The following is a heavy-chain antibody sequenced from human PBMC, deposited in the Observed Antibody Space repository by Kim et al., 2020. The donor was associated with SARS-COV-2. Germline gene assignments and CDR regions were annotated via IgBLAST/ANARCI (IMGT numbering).Heavy chain of an antibody. CDR1: GGSVSSGIYY. D-gene: IGHD3-22*01. CDR3: ARGGQYSSGY. CDR2: ISYSGST. V-gene: IGHV4-61*01. J-gene: IGHJ4*02. Sequence: SETLSLTCTVSGGSVSSGIYYWYWIRQPPGKGLEWIGYISYSGSTNYNPSLKSRVTISVDTSKNQFSLKLSSVTAADTAVYYCARGGQYSSGYWGQGTLVTVSS.